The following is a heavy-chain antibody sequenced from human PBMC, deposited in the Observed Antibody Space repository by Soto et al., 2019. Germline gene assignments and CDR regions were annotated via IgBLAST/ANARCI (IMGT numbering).Heavy chain of an antibody. CDR3: AGLYHYDSSGYYDY. J-gene: IGHJ4*02. Sequence: ASVKVSCKASGNSFTTYYMHWVRQAPGQGLEWMGIINPSGGRTTYAQKFQGRVTMTRDTSTSTFHMELSSLPSEDTAVYYCAGLYHYDSSGYYDYWGQGTLVTVSS. D-gene: IGHD3-22*01. CDR1: GNSFTTYY. V-gene: IGHV1-46*01. CDR2: INPSGGRT.